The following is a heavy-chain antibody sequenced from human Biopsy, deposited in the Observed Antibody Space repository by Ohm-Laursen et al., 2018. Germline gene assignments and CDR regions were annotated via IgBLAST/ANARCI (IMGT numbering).Heavy chain of an antibody. CDR3: ARRGSGGRSFDY. Sequence: GTLSLTCSVSGGSISSSYWSWIRQAPGKGLEWIGFISNSGNTNYNPSLKSRVTISADTSKNQFSLKLGSVTVADTAVFYCARRGSGGRSFDYWGQGSLVTVSS. CDR1: GGSISSSY. CDR2: ISNSGNT. D-gene: IGHD2-15*01. V-gene: IGHV4-59*08. J-gene: IGHJ4*02.